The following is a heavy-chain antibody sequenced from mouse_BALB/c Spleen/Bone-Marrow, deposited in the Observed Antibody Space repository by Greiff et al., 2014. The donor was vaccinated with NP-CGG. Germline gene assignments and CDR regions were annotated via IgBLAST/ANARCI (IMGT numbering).Heavy chain of an antibody. CDR2: INPSSGYT. J-gene: IGHJ4*01. CDR1: GYTFTTYT. D-gene: IGHD2-1*01. V-gene: IGHV1-4*01. Sequence: QVQLKESGAELARPGASVKMSCRASGYTFTTYTMHWVKQRPGQGLEWIGYINPSSGYTYYNQKFKDKATLTADKSSSAAYLQLSSLTSEDSAAYYCARVYGNYDAMDYWGQGTSVTVSS. CDR3: ARVYGNYDAMDY.